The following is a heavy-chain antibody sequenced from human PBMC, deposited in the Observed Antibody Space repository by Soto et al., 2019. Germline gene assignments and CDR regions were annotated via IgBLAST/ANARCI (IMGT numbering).Heavy chain of an antibody. D-gene: IGHD3-22*01. CDR3: ARKDKSGYFNWFDP. CDR2: IFPSDSDT. J-gene: IGHJ5*02. Sequence: GESLKISCRTSGYRFTSYWIAWVRQMPGKGLEWMGIIFPSDSDTRYSPSSQGQVTISADRSTSTVFLQWASLKASDTAVYFCARKDKSGYFNWFDPWGQGTLVTVSS. CDR1: GYRFTSYW. V-gene: IGHV5-51*01.